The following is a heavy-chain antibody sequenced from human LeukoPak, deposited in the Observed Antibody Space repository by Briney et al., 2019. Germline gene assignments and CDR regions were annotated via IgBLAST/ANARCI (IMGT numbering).Heavy chain of an antibody. CDR2: IEQDGSEK. J-gene: IGHJ6*03. CDR1: GFTFSSYW. Sequence: GGSLRLSCAASGFTFSSYWMSWVRQAPGKGLEWVANIEQDGSEKYYVDSVKGRFTISRDNAKNSLYLQMNSLRAEDTAVYYCARTGYRDYYYMDVWGKGTTVTVSS. D-gene: IGHD3-9*01. CDR3: ARTGYRDYYYMDV. V-gene: IGHV3-7*01.